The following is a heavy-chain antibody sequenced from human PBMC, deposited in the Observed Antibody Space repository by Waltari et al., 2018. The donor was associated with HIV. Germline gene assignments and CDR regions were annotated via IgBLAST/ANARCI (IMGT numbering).Heavy chain of an antibody. CDR3: VRVAGSIDY. Sequence: QVSLVQSGAEVKKPGASVKVSCKASGYTFTRYDINWVRQATGQGLEWMGWINLNSGNRGYEQKCQCRVTLTKDSTITTAFMELSDLRSDDTAIYYCVRVAGSIDYWGQGTLVTVSS. CDR1: GYTFTRYD. V-gene: IGHV1-8*01. J-gene: IGHJ4*02. CDR2: INLNSGNR.